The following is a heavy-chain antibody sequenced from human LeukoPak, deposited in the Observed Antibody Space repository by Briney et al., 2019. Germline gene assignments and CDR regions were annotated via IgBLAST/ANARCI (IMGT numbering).Heavy chain of an antibody. J-gene: IGHJ4*02. D-gene: IGHD3-22*01. Sequence: PGGSLRLSCVASGFTFEDYTMHWVRQAPGKTLEWVSLISWDGTTYYTDSVKGRFTISRDNSKNSLYLQMDTLRSEDTAFCYCVKDLSYESSGHVLEYWGQGTLVTVSS. V-gene: IGHV3-43*01. CDR1: GFTFEDYT. CDR3: VKDLSYESSGHVLEY. CDR2: ISWDGTT.